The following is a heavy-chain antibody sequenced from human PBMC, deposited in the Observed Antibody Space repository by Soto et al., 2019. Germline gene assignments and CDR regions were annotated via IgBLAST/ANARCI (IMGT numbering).Heavy chain of an antibody. V-gene: IGHV3-23*01. CDR1: GFTFSSYA. D-gene: IGHD1-1*01. J-gene: IGHJ4*02. Sequence: EVQLLESGGGLVQPGGSLRLSCAASGFTFSSYAMSWVRQAPGKGLEWVSVISGSGGTTYYADSVKGRFTVSRDNSKNTLYLQMNSLRPEDTAVYYCAKAVGPLASISHFDYWGQGSLVTVSS. CDR2: ISGSGGTT. CDR3: AKAVGPLASISHFDY.